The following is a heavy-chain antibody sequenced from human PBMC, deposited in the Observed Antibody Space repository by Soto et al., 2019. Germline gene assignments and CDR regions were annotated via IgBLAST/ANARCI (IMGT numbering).Heavy chain of an antibody. CDR2: FKAGNGNT. D-gene: IGHD1-26*01. CDR3: VSGGSLFGDFEL. V-gene: IGHV1-3*01. J-gene: IGHJ2*01. Sequence: QVQLVQSGAEVKKPGATVKVSCKASGYTFTSYATHWVRQAPGQGLEWMRWFKAGNGNTKNSKKFQGRLTITKVTSACTANMDPFSLRSQDTAVNYFVSGGSLFGDFELWGRGPLVTVTS. CDR1: GYTFTSYA.